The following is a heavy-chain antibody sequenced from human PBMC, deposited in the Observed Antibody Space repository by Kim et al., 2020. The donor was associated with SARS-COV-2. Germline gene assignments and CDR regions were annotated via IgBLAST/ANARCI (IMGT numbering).Heavy chain of an antibody. CDR3: ANSIHSCYGRYDINF. D-gene: IGHD2-2*01. J-gene: IGHJ6*03. Sequence: GGSLRLSCAASGFTFSSYSMNWVRQAPGKGLERISYISSIGNNIFYADSVKGRFTISRDNAKNTLYLQMNSLRDEDTAVYYCANSIHSCYGRYDINFWG. CDR2: ISSIGNNI. CDR1: GFTFSSYS. V-gene: IGHV3-21*05.